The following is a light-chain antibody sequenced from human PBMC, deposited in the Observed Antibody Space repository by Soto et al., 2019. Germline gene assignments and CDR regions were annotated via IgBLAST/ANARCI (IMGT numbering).Light chain of an antibody. CDR2: EVT. V-gene: IGLV2-14*01. J-gene: IGLJ2*01. Sequence: QSALTQPASVSGSPGQSITISCTGTSSDFGGYNFVSWYQQHPGKAPKLMIYEVTDRPSGVSNRFSGSKSVSTASLTISGLQAEDEADYYCSSYSSRNTLAFGGGTKLTVL. CDR1: SSDFGGYNF. CDR3: SSYSSRNTLA.